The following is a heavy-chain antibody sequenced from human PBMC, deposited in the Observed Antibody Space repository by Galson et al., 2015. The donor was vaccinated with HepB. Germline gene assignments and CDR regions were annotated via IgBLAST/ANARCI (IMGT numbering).Heavy chain of an antibody. V-gene: IGHV3-23*01. CDR3: AKARGDYDYVWGSYRPVDY. J-gene: IGHJ4*02. CDR2: ISGSGGST. Sequence: SLRLSCAASGFTFSSYAMSWVRQAPGKGLEWVSAISGSGGSTYYADSVKGRFTISRDNSKNTLYLQMNSLRAEDTAVYYRAKARGDYDYVWGSYRPVDYWGQGTLVTVSS. CDR1: GFTFSSYA. D-gene: IGHD3-16*02.